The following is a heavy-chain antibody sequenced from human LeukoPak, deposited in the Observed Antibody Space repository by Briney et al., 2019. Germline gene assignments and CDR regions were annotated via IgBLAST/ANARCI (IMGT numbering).Heavy chain of an antibody. Sequence: PGRSLRLSCAASGFTVSSNYMSWARQAPGKGLEWVSIIYSDSTTDYADSVKGRFTISRDSSKNSLYLQLNSLRAEDTAVYYCARGGIWGHAFDIWGQGTVVTVPS. CDR2: IYSDSTT. CDR3: ARGGIWGHAFDI. D-gene: IGHD2-15*01. V-gene: IGHV3-66*01. J-gene: IGHJ3*02. CDR1: GFTVSSNY.